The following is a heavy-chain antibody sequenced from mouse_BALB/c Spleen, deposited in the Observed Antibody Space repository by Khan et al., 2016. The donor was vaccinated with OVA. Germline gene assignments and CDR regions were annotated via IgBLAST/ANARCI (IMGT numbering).Heavy chain of an antibody. CDR1: GYSIPSEYA. J-gene: IGHJ3*01. D-gene: IGHD2-4*01. Sequence: EVKLQESGPGLVKPSQSLSLTCTVTGYSIPSEYAWNWIRQFPGNKLEWMGYINYSGNTRFNPSLKSRTSITRDTSKNQFFLQLNSVTTEDPATYYCARKDYYDYDPFPYWGQGTLVTVSA. V-gene: IGHV3-2*02. CDR3: ARKDYYDYDPFPY. CDR2: INYSGNT.